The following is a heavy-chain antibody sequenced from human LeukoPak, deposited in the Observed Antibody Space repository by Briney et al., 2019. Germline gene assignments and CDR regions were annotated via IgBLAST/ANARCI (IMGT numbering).Heavy chain of an antibody. CDR1: GGSFSGHY. D-gene: IGHD3-3*01. V-gene: IGHV4-34*01. J-gene: IGHJ4*02. Sequence: PSETLSLTCAVYGGSFSGHYWSWIRQPPGKGLEWIGEINHSGSTNYNPSLKSRVSISVDTSKKQFSLKLSSVTAADTAVYYCARGLEDSEGGYWGQGTLVTVSS. CDR3: ARGLEDSEGGY. CDR2: INHSGST.